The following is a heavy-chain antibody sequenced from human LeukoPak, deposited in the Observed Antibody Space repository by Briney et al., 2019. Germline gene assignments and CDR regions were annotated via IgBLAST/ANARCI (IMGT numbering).Heavy chain of an antibody. CDR2: IYPGDSDT. D-gene: IGHD3-10*01. J-gene: IGHJ4*02. CDR1: RYSFTSYW. V-gene: IGHV5-51*01. Sequence: GESLKISCKGSRYSFTSYWIGWVRQMPGKGLECMGIIYPGDSDTRYSPSFQGQVTISADKSISTAYLQWSSLKASDTAMYYCARSPLLNYYGSGSYPDYWGQGTLVTVSS. CDR3: ARSPLLNYYGSGSYPDY.